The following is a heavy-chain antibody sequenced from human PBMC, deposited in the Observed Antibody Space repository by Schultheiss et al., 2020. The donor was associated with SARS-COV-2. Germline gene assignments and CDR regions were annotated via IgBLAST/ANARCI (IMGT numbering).Heavy chain of an antibody. D-gene: IGHD3-22*01. CDR3: VREMGLVINGGYYYYYMDA. Sequence: GESLKISCAASGFSFSDYYMSWIRQAPGKGMEWISYISDSESHYTHYADSVKGRFTISRDNAKNALYLHMNSLRVEDTAVYYCVREMGLVINGGYYYYYMDAWGRGTPVTVSS. V-gene: IGHV3-11*05. CDR1: GFSFSDYY. J-gene: IGHJ6*03. CDR2: ISDSESHYT.